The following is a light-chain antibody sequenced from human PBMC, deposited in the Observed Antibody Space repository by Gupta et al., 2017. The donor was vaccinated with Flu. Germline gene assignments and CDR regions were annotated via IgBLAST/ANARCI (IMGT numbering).Light chain of an antibody. V-gene: IGLV2-11*01. J-gene: IGLJ2*01. CDR3: CSNEGTFSLVA. Sequence: QSALGQPRSVSVSPGQSVTISCTGTTNDIGPSNFFSWYRHHAGEVPQVIIYDVSKRPPGVPDLFTGFKSGNTASLTVSGLQPDDEADYYCCSNEGTFSLVAFGGGTRLTVL. CDR1: TNDIGPSNF. CDR2: DVS.